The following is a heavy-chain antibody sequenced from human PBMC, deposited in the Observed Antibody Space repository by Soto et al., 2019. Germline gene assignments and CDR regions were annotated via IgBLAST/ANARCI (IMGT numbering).Heavy chain of an antibody. D-gene: IGHD3-3*01. CDR1: GFTFSNYE. V-gene: IGHV3-48*03. J-gene: IGHJ6*02. Sequence: GGSLRLSCEASGFTFSNYEMNWVRQAPGKGLEWVSYISRSGTIYYADSVKGRFTISRDNAKNSLYLQMNSLRAEDTAVYYCARDRITIIGVVINYYTGMDVWGHGTTVTVSS. CDR3: ARDRITIIGVVINYYTGMDV. CDR2: ISRSGTI.